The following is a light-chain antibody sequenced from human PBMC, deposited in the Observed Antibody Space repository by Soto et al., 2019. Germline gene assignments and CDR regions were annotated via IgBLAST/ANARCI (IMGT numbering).Light chain of an antibody. CDR2: ETS. CDR1: QSVDTM. V-gene: IGKV3-11*01. CDR3: QRYNNWPLT. Sequence: EIVLTQSPASLSLSAGERVTLSCRASQSVDTMVAWYQQQVGRTPRLLIYETSNRATGVPGRFSGSGSGTDFTLAISRLEPEDFAIYYCQRYNNWPLTFGGGTKVESK. J-gene: IGKJ4*01.